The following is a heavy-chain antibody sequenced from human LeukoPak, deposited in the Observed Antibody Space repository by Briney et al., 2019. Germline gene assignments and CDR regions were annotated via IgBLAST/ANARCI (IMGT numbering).Heavy chain of an antibody. CDR1: GGSFSGYY. CDR3: ARGPLHYDILTGPPVRNWFDP. CDR2: INHSGST. Sequence: SETLSLTCAVYGGSFSGYYWSWIRQPPGKGLEWIGEINHSGSTNYNPSLKSRVTISVDTSKNQFPLKLSSVTAADTAVYYCARGPLHYDILTGPPVRNWFDPWGQGTLVTVSS. V-gene: IGHV4-34*01. D-gene: IGHD3-9*01. J-gene: IGHJ5*02.